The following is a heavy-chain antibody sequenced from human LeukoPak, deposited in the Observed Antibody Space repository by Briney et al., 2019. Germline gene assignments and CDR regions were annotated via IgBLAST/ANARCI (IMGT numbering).Heavy chain of an antibody. CDR1: GFTFSSYW. J-gene: IGHJ6*04. CDR2: IKQDGSEK. Sequence: GGSLRLSCAASGFTFSSYWMSWVRQAPGKGLEWVANIKQDGSEKYYVDSVKGRFTISRDNSKKAVFLQMNDLRPDDTGVYYCAKAKTMGLYYYFATDVWGKGTTVIVAS. CDR3: AKAKTMGLYYYFATDV. V-gene: IGHV3-7*01. D-gene: IGHD3-16*01.